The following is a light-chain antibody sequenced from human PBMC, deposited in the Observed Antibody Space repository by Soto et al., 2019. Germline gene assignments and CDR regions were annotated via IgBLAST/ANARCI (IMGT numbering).Light chain of an antibody. CDR2: GAS. Sequence: EIVMTQSPATLSVSPGERATLSCRASQSVSSNLAWYQQKPGQAPRLLIYGASTRATGIPARFSGSGSGTEFTLTSNSLQSEDFAVYYCQQYNNWLTWTFGQGTKVEIK. V-gene: IGKV3-15*01. CDR3: QQYNNWLTWT. J-gene: IGKJ1*01. CDR1: QSVSSN.